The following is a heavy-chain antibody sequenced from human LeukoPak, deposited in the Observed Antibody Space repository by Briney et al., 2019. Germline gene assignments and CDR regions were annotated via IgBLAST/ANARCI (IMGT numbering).Heavy chain of an antibody. Sequence: QSGGSLRLSCAASGFTFKDYAMHWVRQAPGKGLEWVSGISWSSRASAYADSVKGRFTISRDNAKNSLYLQMNSLRAEDTAVYYCARSLMVRGVNPIDAFDIWGQGTMVTVSS. V-gene: IGHV3-9*01. CDR2: ISWSSRAS. CDR3: ARSLMVRGVNPIDAFDI. D-gene: IGHD3-10*01. CDR1: GFTFKDYA. J-gene: IGHJ3*02.